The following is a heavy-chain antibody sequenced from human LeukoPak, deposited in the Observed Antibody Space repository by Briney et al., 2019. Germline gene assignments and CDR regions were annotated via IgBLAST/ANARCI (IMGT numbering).Heavy chain of an antibody. CDR3: AREHSSSWYILGGYYYYYYGMDV. J-gene: IGHJ6*02. CDR1: GYTFTGYY. Sequence: ASVKVSCKASGYTFTGYYMHWVRQAPGQGLEWMGWINPNSGGTNYAQKFQGRVTMTRDTSISTAYMELSSLRSEDTAVYYCAREHSSSWYILGGYYYYYYGMDVWGQGTTVTVSS. V-gene: IGHV1-2*02. CDR2: INPNSGGT. D-gene: IGHD6-13*01.